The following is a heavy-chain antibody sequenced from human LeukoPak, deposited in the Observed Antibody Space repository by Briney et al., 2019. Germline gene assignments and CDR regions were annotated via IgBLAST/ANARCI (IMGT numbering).Heavy chain of an antibody. CDR2: ISSGDDT. J-gene: IGHJ4*02. V-gene: IGHV3-23*01. CDR3: ARDKDYYFDY. Sequence: PGGSLRLSCAASGFTFSSYAMNWVRQAPGKGLEWVAVISSGDDTFYGDSVKGRFTISRDSSKNTLYLQMNSLRAEDTAVYYCARDKDYYFDYWGQGTLVTVSS. CDR1: GFTFSSYA.